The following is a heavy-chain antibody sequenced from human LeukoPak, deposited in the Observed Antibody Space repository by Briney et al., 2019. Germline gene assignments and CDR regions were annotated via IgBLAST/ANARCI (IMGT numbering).Heavy chain of an antibody. CDR3: AKVHYDYVWGSYRPNWFDP. D-gene: IGHD3-16*02. V-gene: IGHV4-34*01. J-gene: IGHJ5*02. Sequence: SETLSLTCAVYGGSFSGYYWSWIRQPPGKGLEWIGEINHSGSTNCNPSLKSRVTISVDTSKNQFSLKPSSVTAADTAVYYCAKVHYDYVWGSYRPNWFDPWGQGTLVTVSS. CDR1: GGSFSGYY. CDR2: INHSGST.